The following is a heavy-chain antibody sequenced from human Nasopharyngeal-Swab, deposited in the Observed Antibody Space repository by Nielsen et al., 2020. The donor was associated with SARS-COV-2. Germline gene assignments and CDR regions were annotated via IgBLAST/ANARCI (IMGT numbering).Heavy chain of an antibody. Sequence: GESLKISCAASGFTVSSNYMSWVHQAPGKGLEWVSVIYSGGSTYYADSVKGRFTISRDNSKNTLYLQMNSLRAEDTAVYYCARVGYYYDSSGYYPHFDYWGQGTLVTVSS. V-gene: IGHV3-66*02. CDR2: IYSGGST. CDR1: GFTVSSNY. J-gene: IGHJ4*02. D-gene: IGHD3-22*01. CDR3: ARVGYYYDSSGYYPHFDY.